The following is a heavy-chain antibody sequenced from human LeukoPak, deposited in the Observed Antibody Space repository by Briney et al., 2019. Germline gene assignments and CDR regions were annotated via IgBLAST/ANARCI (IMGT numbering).Heavy chain of an antibody. CDR1: GGSISNYY. CDR3: AGGSSGYEDY. CDR2: IFTSGST. J-gene: IGHJ4*02. Sequence: SETLSLTCTVSGGSISNYYWSWIRQPAGKGLEWIGRIFTSGSTNYNPSLKSRVTMSVDTSKNQFSLKLTSVTAADTAVYYCAGGSSGYEDYWVQGTLVTVSS. D-gene: IGHD3-22*01. V-gene: IGHV4-4*07.